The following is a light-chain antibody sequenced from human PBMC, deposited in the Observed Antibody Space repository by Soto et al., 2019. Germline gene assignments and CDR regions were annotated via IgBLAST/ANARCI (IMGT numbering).Light chain of an antibody. CDR1: SSDVGGFDY. CDR2: DVS. J-gene: IGLJ1*01. V-gene: IGLV2-14*03. CDR3: CSYARGSTYV. Sequence: QSALTQPASVSGSPGQSITISCTGSSSDVGGFDYVSWYQQHPGKAPKLMIYDVSNRPSGVSNRFSGSKSGNTASLTISGLQAEDEADYYCCSYARGSTYVFGTGTKLTVL.